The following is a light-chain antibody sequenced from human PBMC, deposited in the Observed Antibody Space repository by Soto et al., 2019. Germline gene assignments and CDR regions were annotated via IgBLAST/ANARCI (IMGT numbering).Light chain of an antibody. V-gene: IGLV4-69*01. Sequence: QLVLTQSPSAYASLGASVKLTCTLNSGHSSYAIAWHQQQPDKGPRFLMKLNSDGSHTKGDGIPDRFSGSSSGAERYLTISSLQSEDEADYYCQTWGTGIHVVFGGGTKLTVL. CDR2: LNSDGSH. CDR3: QTWGTGIHVV. CDR1: SGHSSYA. J-gene: IGLJ3*02.